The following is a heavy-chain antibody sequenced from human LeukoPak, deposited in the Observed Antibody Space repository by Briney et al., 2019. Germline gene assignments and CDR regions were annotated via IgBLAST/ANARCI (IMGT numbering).Heavy chain of an antibody. J-gene: IGHJ4*02. CDR2: ISSSGSTI. CDR1: GFTFSDYY. D-gene: IGHD4-17*01. CDR3: ARPDDYGDSRAFDY. Sequence: GGSLRLSCAASGFTFSDYYMSWIRQAPGKGLEWVSYISSSGSTIYYADSVKGRFTISRDNAKNSLYLQMNSLRAEDTAVYYCARPDDYGDSRAFDYWGQGTLVTVSS. V-gene: IGHV3-11*01.